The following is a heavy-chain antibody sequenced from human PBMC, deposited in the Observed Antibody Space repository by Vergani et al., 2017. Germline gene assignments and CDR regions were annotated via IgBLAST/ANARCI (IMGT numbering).Heavy chain of an antibody. CDR2: IWYDGSNK. J-gene: IGHJ6*02. V-gene: IGHV3-33*01. D-gene: IGHD6-6*01. CDR1: GFTFSSYG. Sequence: QVQLVESGGGVVQPGRSLRLSCAASGFTFSSYGMHWVRQAPGKGLEWVAVIWYDGSNKYYADSVKGRFTISRDNSKNTLYLQMNSLRAEDTAVYYCAREYGAARRLYYYYGMDVWGQGTTVTVSS. CDR3: AREYGAARRLYYYYGMDV.